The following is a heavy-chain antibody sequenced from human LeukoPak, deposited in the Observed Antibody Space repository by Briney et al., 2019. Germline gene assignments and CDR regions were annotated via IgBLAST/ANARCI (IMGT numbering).Heavy chain of an antibody. CDR2: ISGSGGST. J-gene: IGHJ3*02. CDR1: GFTFSDYY. D-gene: IGHD3-16*01. V-gene: IGHV3-23*01. CDR3: AKDRDDYVWGSYLGAFDI. Sequence: GGSLRLSCAASGFTFSDYYMSWIRQAPGKGLEWVSLISGSGGSTYYADSVKGRFTISRDNSKNTLYLQMNSLRAEDTAVFYCAKDRDDYVWGSYLGAFDIWGQGTMVTVSS.